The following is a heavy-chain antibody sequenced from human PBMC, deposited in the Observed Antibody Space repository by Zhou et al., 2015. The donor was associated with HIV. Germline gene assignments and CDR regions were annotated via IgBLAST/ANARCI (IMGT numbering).Heavy chain of an antibody. V-gene: IGHV3-30*18. Sequence: QVQLVESGGGVVQPGRSLRLSCAASGFTLTTYGIHWVRQAPGKGLEWVAMISYHGSAKYYADSVKGRFTISRDSSENTVSLQMNSLRLDDTAVYYCAKDLYSSGWYNYFDSWGQGTLVTVSS. CDR2: ISYHGSAK. J-gene: IGHJ5*01. D-gene: IGHD6-19*01. CDR3: AKDLYSSGWYNYFDS. CDR1: GFTLTTYG.